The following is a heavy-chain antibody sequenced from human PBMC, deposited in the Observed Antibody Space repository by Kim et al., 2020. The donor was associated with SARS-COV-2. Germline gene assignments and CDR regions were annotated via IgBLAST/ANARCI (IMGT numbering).Heavy chain of an antibody. D-gene: IGHD6-13*01. CDR2: IYYSGST. Sequence: SETLSLTCTVSGGSISSSSYYWGWIRQPPGKGLEWIGSIYYSGSTYYNPSLKSRVTISVDTSKNQFSLKLSSVTAADTAVYYCASWDAGSSSWYKYYYYGMDVWGQGTTVTVSS. CDR1: GGSISSSSYY. J-gene: IGHJ6*02. V-gene: IGHV4-39*01. CDR3: ASWDAGSSSWYKYYYYGMDV.